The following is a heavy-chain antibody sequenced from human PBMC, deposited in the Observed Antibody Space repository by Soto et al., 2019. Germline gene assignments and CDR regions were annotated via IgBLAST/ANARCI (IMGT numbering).Heavy chain of an antibody. CDR1: GDSVSSNSAA. Sequence: SQTLSLTCAISGDSVSSNSAAWNWIRQSPSRGLELLGRTYYRSKWYNDYAVSVKSRITINPDTSKNQFSLQLNSVTPEDTAVYYCARDLGIAVAGRTYYYYGMDVWGQGTTVTVSS. D-gene: IGHD6-19*01. CDR3: ARDLGIAVAGRTYYYYGMDV. CDR2: TYYRSKWYN. J-gene: IGHJ6*02. V-gene: IGHV6-1*01.